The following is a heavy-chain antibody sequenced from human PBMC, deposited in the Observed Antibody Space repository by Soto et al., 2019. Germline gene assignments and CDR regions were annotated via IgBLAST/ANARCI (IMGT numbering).Heavy chain of an antibody. CDR1: GFTFSSYA. D-gene: IGHD3-10*01. J-gene: IGHJ4*02. CDR2: ISYDGSNK. V-gene: IGHV3-30-3*01. CDR3: ARVFRRMVDY. Sequence: GGSLRLSCAASGFTFSSYAMHWVRQAPGKGLEWVAVISYDGSNKYYADSVKGRFTISRDNSKNTLYLQMNSLRAEDTAVYYCARVFRRMVDYWGQGTLVTVSS.